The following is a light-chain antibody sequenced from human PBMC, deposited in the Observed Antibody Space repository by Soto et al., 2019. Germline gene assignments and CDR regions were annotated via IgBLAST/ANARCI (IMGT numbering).Light chain of an antibody. CDR3: QHYNSYSEA. J-gene: IGKJ1*01. V-gene: IGKV1-5*03. Sequence: DIQMTQFPSTLSGSVGDRGTITCRASQTISSWLAWYQQKPVKAPKLLIYKASTLKSGVPSRFSGSGSGTEFTLTISSMQPDDFANYYCQHYNSYSEAFGQGTKVDIK. CDR2: KAS. CDR1: QTISSW.